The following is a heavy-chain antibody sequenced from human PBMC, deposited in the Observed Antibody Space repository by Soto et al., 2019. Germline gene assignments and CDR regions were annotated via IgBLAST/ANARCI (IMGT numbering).Heavy chain of an antibody. Sequence: SETLSLTCAVSGVSISSGNWGTWVRQTPQRGLEYIGEIFHDGTANYYPSFERRVAISVDTSKNQFSLELTSVTAADTAIYFCARLVYDTRLNSMYFDFWGQGALVTVSS. J-gene: IGHJ4*02. CDR1: GVSISSGNW. CDR3: ARLVYDTRLNSMYFDF. V-gene: IGHV4-4*02. CDR2: IFHDGTA. D-gene: IGHD2-8*01.